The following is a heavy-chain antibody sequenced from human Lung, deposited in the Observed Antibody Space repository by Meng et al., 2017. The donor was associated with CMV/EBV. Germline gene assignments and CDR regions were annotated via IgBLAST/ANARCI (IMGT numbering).Heavy chain of an antibody. Sequence: QVQLQQWGAGLLKPSETLSLTGAVYGGSFSGYYWSWIRQPPGKGLEWIGEINHSGSTNYNPSLKSRVTISVDTSKNQFSLKLSSVTAADTAVYYCARASARVAAAGRRDLRYWGQGTLVTVDS. CDR3: ARASARVAAAGRRDLRY. V-gene: IGHV4-34*01. D-gene: IGHD6-13*01. CDR2: INHSGST. CDR1: GGSFSGYY. J-gene: IGHJ4*02.